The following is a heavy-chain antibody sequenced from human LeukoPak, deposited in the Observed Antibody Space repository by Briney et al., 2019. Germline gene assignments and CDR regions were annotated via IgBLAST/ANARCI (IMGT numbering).Heavy chain of an antibody. CDR2: IKQDGSEK. CDR3: ARLVSGWLHSFDY. Sequence: GGSLRLSCAASGFTFSSYWMSWVRQAPGKGLEWVANIKQDGSEKYYVDSVKGRFTISRDNAKNSLYLQMNSLRAEDTAVYYCARLVSGWLHSFDYRGQGTLVTVSS. J-gene: IGHJ4*02. V-gene: IGHV3-7*03. D-gene: IGHD5-24*01. CDR1: GFTFSSYW.